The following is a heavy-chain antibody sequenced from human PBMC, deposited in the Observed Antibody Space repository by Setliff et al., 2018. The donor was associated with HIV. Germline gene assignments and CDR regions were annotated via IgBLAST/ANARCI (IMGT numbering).Heavy chain of an antibody. Sequence: PGGSLRLSCAASRFNISTHTVNWVRQAPGKGLEWVSSISSTGQYVHYADSLQGRFTISRDNAKNTLSLQMNSLRAEDTAVYYCARPNYYDSSGSFDYWGQGTLVTVSS. J-gene: IGHJ4*02. CDR3: ARPNYYDSSGSFDY. CDR2: ISSTGQYV. V-gene: IGHV3-21*01. CDR1: RFNISTHT. D-gene: IGHD3-22*01.